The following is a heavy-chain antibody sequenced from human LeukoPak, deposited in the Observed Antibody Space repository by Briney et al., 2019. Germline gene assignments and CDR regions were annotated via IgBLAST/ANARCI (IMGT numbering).Heavy chain of an antibody. V-gene: IGHV4-61*01. CDR3: ALWFCSRTSCYVDY. CDR1: GGSVSSGSYY. J-gene: IGHJ4*02. CDR2: IYYSGST. D-gene: IGHD2-2*01. Sequence: SETLSLTCTVSGGSVSSGSYYWSWIRQPSGKGLEWSGYIYYSGSTNYNPSLKNRVTISLDTPKNQFSLRLSSVTAADTAVYYCALWFCSRTSCYVDYWGQGTLVTVSS.